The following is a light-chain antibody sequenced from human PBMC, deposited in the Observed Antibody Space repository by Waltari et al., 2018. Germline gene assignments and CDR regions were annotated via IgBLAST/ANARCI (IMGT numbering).Light chain of an antibody. CDR3: QHDLRLPVT. V-gene: IGKV3-20*01. CDR2: AAS. J-gene: IGKJ1*01. CDR1: QSISRT. Sequence: ATHAGRASQSISRTLVWYQKKPGQAPMLLIYAASTRAAGIPDRFSGSGSGTDFSLTISGLEPEDFAVYYCQHDLRLPVTFGQGTKVEIK.